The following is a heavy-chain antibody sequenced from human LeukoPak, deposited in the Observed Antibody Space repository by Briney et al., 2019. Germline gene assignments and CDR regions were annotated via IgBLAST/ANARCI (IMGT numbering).Heavy chain of an antibody. CDR3: ASGMFYWFDP. J-gene: IGHJ5*02. CDR2: ISGSGGST. V-gene: IGHV3-23*01. CDR1: GFSVSSTY. Sequence: PGGSLRLSCAASGFSVSSTYMTWIRQAPGKGLEWVSAISGSGGSTYYADSVKGRFTISRDNSKNTLYLQMNSLRAEDTAVYYCASGMFYWFDPWGQGTLVTVSS. D-gene: IGHD3-10*02.